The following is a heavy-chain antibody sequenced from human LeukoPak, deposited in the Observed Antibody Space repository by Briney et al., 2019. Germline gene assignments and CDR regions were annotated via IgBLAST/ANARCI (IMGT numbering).Heavy chain of an antibody. V-gene: IGHV3-43D*03. D-gene: IGHD3-22*01. J-gene: IGHJ4*02. CDR1: GFTFDEYT. CDR3: AKGIRKGLLLQFLYFDY. Sequence: GESLRLSCAASGFTFDEYTMHWVRQAPGKGLEWVSLISWDGYNTYYADSVKGRFTISRDNSKKYLYLQMNSLRPEDTALYYCAKGIRKGLLLQFLYFDYWGQGTLVTVSS. CDR2: ISWDGYNT.